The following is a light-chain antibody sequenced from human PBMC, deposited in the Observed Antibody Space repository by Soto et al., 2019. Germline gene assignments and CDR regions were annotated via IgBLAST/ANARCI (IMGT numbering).Light chain of an antibody. J-gene: IGKJ1*01. CDR2: DAS. Sequence: DIQMTQSPSTLSASVGDRVTITCRASQSISSWLAWYQQKPGKAPKLLIYDASSLESGVPSRFSGSGSGTEFTLTISSLQPHDFATYYCQQYNSYSAVAFGQGTKVEIK. CDR1: QSISSW. CDR3: QQYNSYSAVA. V-gene: IGKV1-5*01.